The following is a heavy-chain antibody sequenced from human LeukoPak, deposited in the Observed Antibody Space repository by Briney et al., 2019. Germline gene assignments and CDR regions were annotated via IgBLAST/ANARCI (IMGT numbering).Heavy chain of an antibody. V-gene: IGHV1-46*01. Sequence: ASVKVSCKASGYTFTSYYMHWVRQAPGQGLEWTGIINPSGGSTSYAQKFQGRVTMTRDTSTSTVYMELSSLRSEDTAVYYCASSPPYYDFWSGYSSSLDYWGQGTLVTVSS. CDR3: ASSPPYYDFWSGYSSSLDY. J-gene: IGHJ4*02. CDR1: GYTFTSYY. CDR2: INPSGGST. D-gene: IGHD3-3*01.